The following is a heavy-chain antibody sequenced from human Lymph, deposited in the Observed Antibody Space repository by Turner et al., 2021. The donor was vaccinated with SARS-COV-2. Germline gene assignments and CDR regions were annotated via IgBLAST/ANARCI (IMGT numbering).Heavy chain of an antibody. Sequence: QVQLVQSGAEVKKPGASADASFKAPGYTFTSYDINWVRQATGQGLEGLGWMNPNSGNTGYAQKFQVRVTMTRNTSISTAYMELGSLRSEDTAVYYCARGRYSGGGMDVWGQGTTVTVSS. CDR1: GYTFTSYD. J-gene: IGHJ6*02. D-gene: IGHD1-26*01. V-gene: IGHV1-8*02. CDR3: ARGRYSGGGMDV. CDR2: MNPNSGNT.